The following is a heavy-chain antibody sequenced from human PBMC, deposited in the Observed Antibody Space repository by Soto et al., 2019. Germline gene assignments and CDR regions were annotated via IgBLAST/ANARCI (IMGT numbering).Heavy chain of an antibody. CDR3: ARETERSSGDAYYYYYYGMDV. CDR2: ISYDGSNK. V-gene: IGHV3-30-3*01. CDR1: GFTFSSYA. J-gene: IGHJ6*02. D-gene: IGHD6-19*01. Sequence: GGYLRLSCAASGFTFSSYAMHWVRPAPGKGLEWVAVISYDGSNKDYAGSVKGRFTISRDNFKNTLYLQMNSLRAEDTAVYYCARETERSSGDAYYYYYYGMDVWGQGTTVTVSS.